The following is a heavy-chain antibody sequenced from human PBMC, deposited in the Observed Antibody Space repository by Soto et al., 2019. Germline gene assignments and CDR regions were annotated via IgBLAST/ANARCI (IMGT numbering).Heavy chain of an antibody. V-gene: IGHV4-59*08. CDR1: GGSISSYY. D-gene: IGHD5-12*01. CDR3: ARQGLVATTISHFDY. CDR2: IYYSGST. J-gene: IGHJ4*02. Sequence: SETLSLTCTVSGGSISSYYWSWIRQPPGKGLEWIGYIYYSGSTNYNPSLKSRVTISVDTSKNQFSLKLSSVTAADTAVYYCARQGLVATTISHFDYWGQGTLVTVSS.